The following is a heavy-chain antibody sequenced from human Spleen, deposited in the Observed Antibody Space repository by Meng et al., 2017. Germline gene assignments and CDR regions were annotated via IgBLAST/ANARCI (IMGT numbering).Heavy chain of an antibody. CDR3: ARGPTTMAHDFDY. CDR2: INHSGST. V-gene: IGHV4-34*01. Sequence: QVQLQHWGAGLLKPSWTLSLTCVVSGGSFSDYYWSWIRQPPGKGLEWIGEINHSGSTNYNPSLESRATISVDTSQNNLSLKLSSVTAADSAVYYCARGPTTMAHDFDYWGQGTLVTVSS. J-gene: IGHJ4*02. CDR1: GGSFSDYY. D-gene: IGHD4-11*01.